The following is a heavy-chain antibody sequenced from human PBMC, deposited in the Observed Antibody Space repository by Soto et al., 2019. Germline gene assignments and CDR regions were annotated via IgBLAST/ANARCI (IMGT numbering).Heavy chain of an antibody. Sequence: EVQLLESGGAFVQPGGSLRLSCAASGFTFNSYAMSWVRQAPGKGLEWVSAIGSDGTAIQYADSVKGRFTISKDNSNVMLYLQINSLRAEDTAVYYCVRPGLTVPGTRYFDHWGQGALVTVSS. J-gene: IGHJ4*02. CDR2: IGSDGTAI. CDR3: VRPGLTVPGTRYFDH. V-gene: IGHV3-23*05. D-gene: IGHD6-19*01. CDR1: GFTFNSYA.